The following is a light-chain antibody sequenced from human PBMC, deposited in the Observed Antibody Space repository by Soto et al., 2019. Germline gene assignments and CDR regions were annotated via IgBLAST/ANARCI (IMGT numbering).Light chain of an antibody. CDR1: SSDVGGYNY. CDR3: SSYTSSSTLYV. V-gene: IGLV2-14*01. J-gene: IGLJ1*01. CDR2: DVS. Sequence: ALTQPASVSGSPGQSITISCTGTSSDVGGYNYVSWYQQHPCKAPKLMIYDVSNRPSGVSNRFSGSKSGNTASLTISGLQAEDEADYYCSSYTSSSTLYVFGTGNKVTVL.